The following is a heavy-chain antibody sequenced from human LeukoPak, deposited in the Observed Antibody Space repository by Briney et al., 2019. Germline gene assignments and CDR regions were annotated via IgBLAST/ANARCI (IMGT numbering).Heavy chain of an antibody. CDR3: VRDWDHFDFDS. Sequence: PGGSLRLSCAASGFTFSNYWMHWVRQAPGKGLVWVSRIKGDGSHTIYADSVKGRFTISRDNAKNTLYLQMKSPRAEDTAVYYCVRDWDHFDFDSWGLGTLVTVSS. CDR1: GFTFSNYW. V-gene: IGHV3-74*01. CDR2: IKGDGSHT. J-gene: IGHJ5*01. D-gene: IGHD3-9*01.